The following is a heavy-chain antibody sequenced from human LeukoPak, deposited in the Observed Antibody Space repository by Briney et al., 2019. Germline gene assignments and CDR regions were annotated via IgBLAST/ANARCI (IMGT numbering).Heavy chain of an antibody. J-gene: IGHJ4*02. Sequence: PGGSLRLSCAASGFTFSNAWMSWARQAPGKGLEWVGRIKSKTDGGTTDYAAPVKGRFTISRDDSKNTLYLQMNSLKTEDTAVYYCTTDYDSSATEDYFDYWGQGTLVTVSS. CDR2: IKSKTDGGTT. V-gene: IGHV3-15*01. CDR3: TTDYDSSATEDYFDY. CDR1: GFTFSNAW. D-gene: IGHD3-22*01.